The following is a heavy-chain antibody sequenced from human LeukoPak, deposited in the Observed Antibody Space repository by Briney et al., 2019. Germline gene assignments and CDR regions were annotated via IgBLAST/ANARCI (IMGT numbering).Heavy chain of an antibody. CDR1: GXXFXXYA. CDR2: ISHDGSNK. Sequence: SLRLSCAAXGXXFXXYATSXVRQAPGEXLEXVAVISHDGSNKYYADSVKGRFTISRDNSKNTLYLQMNSLRAEDTAVYYCATHNREYYFDYWGQGTLVTVSS. J-gene: IGHJ4*02. D-gene: IGHD1-14*01. V-gene: IGHV3-30*03. CDR3: ATHNREYYFDY.